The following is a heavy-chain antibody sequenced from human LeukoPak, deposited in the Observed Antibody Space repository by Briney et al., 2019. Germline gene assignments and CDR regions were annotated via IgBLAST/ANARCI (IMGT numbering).Heavy chain of an antibody. CDR3: AFGRYPFDY. V-gene: IGHV3-66*01. CDR2: IHSGGTI. D-gene: IGHD3-16*02. CDR1: GFTLSDYY. Sequence: GGSLRLSCAAPGFTLSDYYMSWVRQAPGKGLEWVSLIHSGGTIYYTDSVKGRFTISRDNSKNTLYLQMNSLTIEDTAVYYCAFGRYPFDYWGQGTLVTVSS. J-gene: IGHJ4*02.